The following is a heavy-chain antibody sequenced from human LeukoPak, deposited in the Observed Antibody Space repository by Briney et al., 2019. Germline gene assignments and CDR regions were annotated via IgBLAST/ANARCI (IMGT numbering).Heavy chain of an antibody. CDR1: GYSFTSYW. CDR2: IYPGDSDT. D-gene: IGHD2-21*02. Sequence: GESLKISCKGSGYSFTSYWIGWVRQMPGKGLEWMGIIYPGDSDTRYSPSFQSHVTISDDKSISTAYLQWSSLKASNTAMYYCARLVVTMPTPTYNWFDPWGQGTLVTVSS. CDR3: ARLVVTMPTPTYNWFDP. V-gene: IGHV5-51*01. J-gene: IGHJ5*02.